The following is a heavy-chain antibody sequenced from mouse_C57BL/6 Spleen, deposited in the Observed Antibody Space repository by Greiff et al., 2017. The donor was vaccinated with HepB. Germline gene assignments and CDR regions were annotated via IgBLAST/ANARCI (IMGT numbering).Heavy chain of an antibody. J-gene: IGHJ3*01. V-gene: IGHV1-53*01. CDR3: ARNRYYYGSSSPWFAY. D-gene: IGHD1-1*01. CDR2: INPSNGGT. CDR1: GYTFTSYW. Sequence: VKLQQPGTELVKPGASVKLSCKASGYTFTSYWMHWVKQRPGQGLEWIGNINPSNGGTNYNEKFKSKATLTVDKSSSTAYMQLSSLTSEDSAVYYCARNRYYYGSSSPWFAYWGQGTLVTVSA.